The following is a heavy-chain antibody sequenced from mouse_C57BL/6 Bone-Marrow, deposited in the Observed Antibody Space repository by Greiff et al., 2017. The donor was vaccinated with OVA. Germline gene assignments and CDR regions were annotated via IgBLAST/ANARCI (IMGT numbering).Heavy chain of an antibody. CDR3: AISPFLWSFDY. CDR2: ISSSGST. CDR1: GYSITSDY. Sequence: EVMLVESGPGLAKPSQSLSLTCSATGYSITSDYWNWIRKFPGNKLEYMGYISSSGSTYYNPSLKSRISITRDTSKNQYCLQLNSVTTEDTAAYYCAISPFLWSFDYWGQGTTLTVSS. J-gene: IGHJ2*01. V-gene: IGHV3-8*01. D-gene: IGHD1-1*02.